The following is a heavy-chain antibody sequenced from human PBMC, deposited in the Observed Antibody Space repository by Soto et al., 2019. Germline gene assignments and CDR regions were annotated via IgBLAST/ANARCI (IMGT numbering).Heavy chain of an antibody. J-gene: IGHJ6*02. D-gene: IGHD3-3*01. Sequence: ASVKVSCKVSGGSFSSFSINWVRQATGQGLEWMGWMNPNSGNTGYAQKFQGRVTMTRNTSISTAYMELSSLRSEDTAVYYCAPSLFGVGPPSYGMDVWGQGTTVTVSS. CDR3: APSLFGVGPPSYGMDV. CDR1: GGSFSSFS. V-gene: IGHV1-8*02. CDR2: MNPNSGNT.